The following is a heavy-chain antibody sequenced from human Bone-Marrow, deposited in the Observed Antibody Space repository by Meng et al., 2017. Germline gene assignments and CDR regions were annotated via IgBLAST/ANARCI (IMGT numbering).Heavy chain of an antibody. J-gene: IGHJ1*01. D-gene: IGHD3-22*01. CDR2: ISGSGGST. Sequence: GESLKISCAASGFTFSSYAMSWVRQAPGKGLEWVSAISGSGGSTYYADSVKGRFTISRDNSKNTLYLQMNSLRAEDTAVYCCAKDKGTLRIGMIVVVIEGNFQHWGQGTLVTVSS. CDR3: AKDKGTLRIGMIVVVIEGNFQH. CDR1: GFTFSSYA. V-gene: IGHV3-23*01.